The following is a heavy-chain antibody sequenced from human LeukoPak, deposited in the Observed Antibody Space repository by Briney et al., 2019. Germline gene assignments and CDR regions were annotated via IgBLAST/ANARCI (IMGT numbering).Heavy chain of an antibody. Sequence: SETLSLTCAVYGGSFSGYYWSWIRQPPGKGLEWIGEINHSGSTNYNPSLKSRVTISVDTSKNQFSLKLNSVTAADTAVYYCARLIWTTGNFDYWGQGTLVTVSS. J-gene: IGHJ4*02. CDR3: ARLIWTTGNFDY. CDR1: GGSFSGYY. V-gene: IGHV4-34*01. CDR2: INHSGST. D-gene: IGHD3/OR15-3a*01.